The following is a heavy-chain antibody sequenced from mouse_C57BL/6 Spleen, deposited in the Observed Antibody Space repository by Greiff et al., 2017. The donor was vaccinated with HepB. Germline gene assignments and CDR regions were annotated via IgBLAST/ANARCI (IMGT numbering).Heavy chain of an antibody. CDR3: ARERTEYYFDY. CDR1: GFTFSSYA. V-gene: IGHV5-4*01. J-gene: IGHJ2*01. Sequence: EVHLVESGGGLVKPGGSLKLSCAASGFTFSSYAMSWVRQTPEKRLEWVATISDGGSYTYYPDNVKGRFTISRDNAKNNLYLQMSHLKSEDTAMYYCARERTEYYFDYWGQGTTLTVSS. D-gene: IGHD4-1*01. CDR2: ISDGGSYT.